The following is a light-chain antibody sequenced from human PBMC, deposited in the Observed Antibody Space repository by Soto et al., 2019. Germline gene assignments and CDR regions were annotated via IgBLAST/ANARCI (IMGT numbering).Light chain of an antibody. J-gene: IGKJ2*01. CDR3: QQANSFPYT. CDR2: AAS. Sequence: DIQMTQSPSDVSASVGDRVTITCRASQGISTWLAWYQQKPGKAPNLLIYAASKLQRGVPSRFSGSGSATVFTLTISNLQPEDFATYFCQQANSFPYTVGQGTKVDSK. V-gene: IGKV1-12*01. CDR1: QGISTW.